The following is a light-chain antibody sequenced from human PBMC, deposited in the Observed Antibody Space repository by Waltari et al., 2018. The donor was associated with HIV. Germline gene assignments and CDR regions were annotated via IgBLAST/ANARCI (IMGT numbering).Light chain of an antibody. J-gene: IGKJ2*01. CDR1: QNVYNN. V-gene: IGKV3-15*01. CDR3: QQYKDWPPSP. CDR2: GAS. Sequence: ILVKQSPATMSVSPGERATLSCKTSQNVYNNLAWYQHKPGQAPRLLMSGASTRARDVPPRFTGSGSGTEFTLTINSLVPEDVAVYYCQQYKDWPPSPFGQGTKVEIK.